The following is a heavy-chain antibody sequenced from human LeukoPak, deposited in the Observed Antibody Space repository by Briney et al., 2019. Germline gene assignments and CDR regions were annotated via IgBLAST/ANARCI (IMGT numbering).Heavy chain of an antibody. CDR3: ARDYAFDI. V-gene: IGHV3-30*01. CDR1: AFTFKNYA. J-gene: IGHJ3*02. CDR2: ISYDGRHK. Sequence: GGSQTLPCAVCAFTFKNYAMHGLRHAPGKGLEWVAVISYDGRHKYVADAVKGRFTISRDNSKNTLFLQMNGLRDDDTAVYYCARDYAFDIWGQGTMVTVSS.